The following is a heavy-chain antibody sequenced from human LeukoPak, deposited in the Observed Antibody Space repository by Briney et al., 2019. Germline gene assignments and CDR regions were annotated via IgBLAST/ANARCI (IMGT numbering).Heavy chain of an antibody. CDR2: IWYDGSNK. J-gene: IGHJ4*02. CDR3: ARDRVGYCASISCFTFDN. Sequence: PGGSLRLSCAASGFTSNTHGMHWVRQAPGKGLEWVAVIWYDGSNKYYADSVKGRFTISRDNSKNMVYLEMNSLRAEDTAMYYCARDRVGYCASISCFTFDNWGQGTLVTVSS. D-gene: IGHD2-2*01. V-gene: IGHV3-33*01. CDR1: GFTSNTHG.